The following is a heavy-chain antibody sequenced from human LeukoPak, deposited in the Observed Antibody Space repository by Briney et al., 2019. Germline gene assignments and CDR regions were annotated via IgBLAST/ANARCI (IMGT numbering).Heavy chain of an antibody. CDR3: ARSHLWPSGTFDI. D-gene: IGHD5-18*01. CDR1: GASLSGYY. J-gene: IGHJ3*02. Sequence: SETLSLTCAVSGASLSGYYWSWIRQSPGKGLEWIGEINHGGFTNYNPSLKSRVTISVDTSRNQIALRLSSLTVADTAVYFCARSHLWPSGTFDIWGQGTVVAVSS. V-gene: IGHV4-34*01. CDR2: INHGGFT.